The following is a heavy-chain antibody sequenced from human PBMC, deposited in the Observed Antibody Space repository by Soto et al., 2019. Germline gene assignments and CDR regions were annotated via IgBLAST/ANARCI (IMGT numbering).Heavy chain of an antibody. J-gene: IGHJ4*02. D-gene: IGHD5-18*01. V-gene: IGHV4-59*01. Sequence: QVQLQGSGPGLVKPSETLSLTCTVSGGSISSYYWSWIRQPPGKGLEWIGYIYYSGSTNYNPSLKSRVTISVDTSKNQFSLKLSSVTAADTAVYYCARGRGDTAMAWYYWGQGTLVTVSS. CDR2: IYYSGST. CDR1: GGSISSYY. CDR3: ARGRGDTAMAWYY.